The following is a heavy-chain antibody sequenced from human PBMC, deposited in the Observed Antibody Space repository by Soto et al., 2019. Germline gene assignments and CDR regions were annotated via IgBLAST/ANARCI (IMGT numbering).Heavy chain of an antibody. Sequence: PGGSLRLSCAASGFTFRSYWMQWVRQAPGKGLEWVSAIGTAGDTYYPGSVKGRFTISRENAKNSLYLQMNSLRAGDTAVYYCARSPPGGYHYYYGMDVWGQGTTVTVSS. J-gene: IGHJ6*02. CDR2: IGTAGDT. CDR3: ARSPPGGYHYYYGMDV. CDR1: GFTFRSYW. V-gene: IGHV3-13*04. D-gene: IGHD3-22*01.